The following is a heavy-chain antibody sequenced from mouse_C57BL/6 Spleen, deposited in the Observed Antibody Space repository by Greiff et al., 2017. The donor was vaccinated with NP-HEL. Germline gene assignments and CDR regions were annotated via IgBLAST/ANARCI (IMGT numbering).Heavy chain of an antibody. CDR1: GFTFSSYA. CDR3: TRALNRVWFAY. Sequence: EVHLVESGEGLVKPGGSLKLSCAASGFTFSSYAMSWVRQTPEKRLEWVAYISSGGDYIYYADTVKGRFTISRDNARNTLYLQMSSLKSEDTDMYYCTRALNRVWFAYWGQGTLVTVSA. J-gene: IGHJ3*01. CDR2: ISSGGDYI. V-gene: IGHV5-9-1*02. D-gene: IGHD1-3*01.